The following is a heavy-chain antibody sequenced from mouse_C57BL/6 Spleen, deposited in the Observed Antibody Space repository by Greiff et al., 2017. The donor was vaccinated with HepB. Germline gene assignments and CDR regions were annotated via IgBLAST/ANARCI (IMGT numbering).Heavy chain of an antibody. CDR2: IYPRDGST. V-gene: IGHV1-85*01. CDR1: GYTFTSYD. D-gene: IGHD2-4*01. Sequence: VQLQQSGPELVKPGASVKLSCKASGYTFTSYDINWVKQRPGQGLEWIGWIYPRDGSTKYNEKFKGKATLTVDTSSSTAYMELHSLTSEESAVYFCARKGGLRRGYAMDYWGQGTSVTVAS. CDR3: ARKGGLRRGYAMDY. J-gene: IGHJ4*01.